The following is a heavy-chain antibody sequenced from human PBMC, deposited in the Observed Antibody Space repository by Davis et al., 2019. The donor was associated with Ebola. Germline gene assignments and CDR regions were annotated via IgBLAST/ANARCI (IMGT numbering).Heavy chain of an antibody. D-gene: IGHD6-13*01. V-gene: IGHV4-59*08. Sequence: SETLSLTCTVSGGSISSYYWSWLRQPPGKGLEWIGYIYYSGSTNYNPSLKSRVTISVDTSKNQFSLKLSSVTAADTAVYYCARMIAAADFYYYYYGMDVWGQGTTVTVSS. J-gene: IGHJ6*02. CDR2: IYYSGST. CDR1: GGSISSYY. CDR3: ARMIAAADFYYYYYGMDV.